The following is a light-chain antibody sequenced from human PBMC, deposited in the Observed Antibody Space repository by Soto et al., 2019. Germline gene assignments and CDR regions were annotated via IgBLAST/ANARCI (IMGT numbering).Light chain of an antibody. Sequence: QSVLTQSSSASASLGSSVKLTCNQSSGHSSYIIAWHQQQPGKAPRYLMKLEGSGSYNKGSGVPDRFSGSSSGADRYLTISNLQFEDEADYYCETWDSNTRVFGTGTKLTVL. CDR1: SGHSSYI. J-gene: IGLJ1*01. CDR2: LEGSGSY. V-gene: IGLV4-60*02. CDR3: ETWDSNTRV.